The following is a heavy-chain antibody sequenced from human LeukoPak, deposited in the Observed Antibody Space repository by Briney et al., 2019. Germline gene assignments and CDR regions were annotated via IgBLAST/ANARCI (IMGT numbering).Heavy chain of an antibody. CDR3: ARVFGYDFLSGYSNNWFDP. D-gene: IGHD3-3*01. V-gene: IGHV4-38-2*02. J-gene: IGHJ5*02. CDR1: GYSISSGYY. Sequence: SETLSLTCTVSGYSISSGYYWGWIRQPPGKGLEWIGSIYHSGSTYYNPSLKSRVTISVDTSKNQFSLKLSSVTAADTAVYYCARVFGYDFLSGYSNNWFDPWGQGTLVTVSS. CDR2: IYHSGST.